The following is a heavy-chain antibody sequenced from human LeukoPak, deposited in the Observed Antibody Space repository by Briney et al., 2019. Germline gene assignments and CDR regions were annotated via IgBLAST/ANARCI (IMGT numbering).Heavy chain of an antibody. V-gene: IGHV4-31*03. CDR2: IYYSGST. D-gene: IGHD6-13*01. J-gene: IGHJ4*02. CDR1: GGSISSGGYY. Sequence: SETLSLTCTVSGGSISSGGYYWSWIRQHPGKGLEWIGYIYYSGSTYYNPSLKSRVTISVDTSKNQCSLKLSSVTAADTAVYYCARGSSSWYTPYYFDYWGQGTLVTVSS. CDR3: ARGSSSWYTPYYFDY.